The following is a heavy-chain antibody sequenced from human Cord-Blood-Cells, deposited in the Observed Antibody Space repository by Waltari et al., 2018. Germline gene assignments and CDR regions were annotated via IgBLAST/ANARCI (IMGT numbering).Heavy chain of an antibody. J-gene: IGHJ3*02. Sequence: EVQLVESGGGLVKPGGSLRLSCAASGFTFSNAWMSWVRQAPGKGLEGGGRIKSKTDGGTTDYAAPVKGRFTISRDDSKNTLYLQMNSLKTEDTAVYYCTTARVGAFDIWGQGTMVTVSS. V-gene: IGHV3-15*01. CDR3: TTARVGAFDI. D-gene: IGHD1-26*01. CDR1: GFTFSNAW. CDR2: IKSKTDGGTT.